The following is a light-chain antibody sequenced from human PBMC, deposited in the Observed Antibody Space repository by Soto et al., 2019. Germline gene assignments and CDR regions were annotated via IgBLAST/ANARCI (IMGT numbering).Light chain of an antibody. J-gene: IGKJ1*01. CDR1: QSVSSY. V-gene: IGKV3-20*01. CDR2: AAS. CDR3: QDYGTSWT. Sequence: EIVLTQSPATLSLSPGERATLSCRASQSVSSYLTWYQQKPGQAPRLLIYAASSRATGIPDRFSGSGSGTDFTLTINRLEPEDFAVYYCQDYGTSWTFGQGTKVDI.